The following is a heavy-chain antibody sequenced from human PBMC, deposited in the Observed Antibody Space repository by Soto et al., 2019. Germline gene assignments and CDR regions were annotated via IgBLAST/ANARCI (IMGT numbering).Heavy chain of an antibody. V-gene: IGHV1-69*13. CDR3: ARGSGSYSFYYYGMDV. J-gene: IGHJ6*02. Sequence: SVKVSCKASGGTFSSYAISWVRQAPGQGLEWMGGIIPIFGTANYAQKFQGRVTITADESTSTAYMELSSLRSEDTAVYYCARGSGSYSFYYYGMDVWGQGTTVTVSS. CDR2: IIPIFGTA. CDR1: GGTFSSYA. D-gene: IGHD1-26*01.